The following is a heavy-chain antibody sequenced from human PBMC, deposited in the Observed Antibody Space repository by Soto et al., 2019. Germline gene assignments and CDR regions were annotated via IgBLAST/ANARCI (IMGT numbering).Heavy chain of an antibody. J-gene: IGHJ4*02. CDR2: ISGSGDRT. D-gene: IGHD3-22*01. CDR1: GFTFSNYD. Sequence: EVQLLESGGGIVQPGGPLRLSCVASGFTFSNYDMSWVRQAPGKGLDGVSTISGSGDRTYYADSVKGRFTISRDNSRNTVYLQMNSLRVEDTAVYYCANRNYYAKSGYTFPYFDFWGQGNLVTVSS. V-gene: IGHV3-23*01. CDR3: ANRNYYAKSGYTFPYFDF.